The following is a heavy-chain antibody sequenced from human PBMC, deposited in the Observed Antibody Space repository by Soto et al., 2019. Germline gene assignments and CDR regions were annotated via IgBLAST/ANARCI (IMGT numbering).Heavy chain of an antibody. J-gene: IGHJ6*02. CDR3: ARDRGYSGYDGPEVGYYGIDV. V-gene: IGHV4-61*01. CDR1: GGSVSSGSYY. CDR2: IYYSGST. D-gene: IGHD5-12*01. Sequence: QVQLQESRPGLVKPSETLSLTCTVSGGSVSSGSYYWSWIRQPPGKGLEWIGYIYYSGSTNYNPSLKSRVTISVDTSKNQFSLKLSSVTAADTAVYYCARDRGYSGYDGPEVGYYGIDVLGQGTTVTVSS.